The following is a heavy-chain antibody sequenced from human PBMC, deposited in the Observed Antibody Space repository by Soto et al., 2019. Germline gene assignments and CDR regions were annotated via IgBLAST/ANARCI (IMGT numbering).Heavy chain of an antibody. V-gene: IGHV3-30*18. Sequence: GGSLRLSCAASGFTFSSYGMHWVRQAPGKGLEWVAVISYDGSNKYYADSVKGRFTISRDNSKNTLYLQMNSLRAEDTAVYYCAKVPYYGSGSYHYYYGMDDWGQGTTVTVSS. CDR3: AKVPYYGSGSYHYYYGMDD. D-gene: IGHD3-10*01. CDR1: GFTFSSYG. CDR2: ISYDGSNK. J-gene: IGHJ6*02.